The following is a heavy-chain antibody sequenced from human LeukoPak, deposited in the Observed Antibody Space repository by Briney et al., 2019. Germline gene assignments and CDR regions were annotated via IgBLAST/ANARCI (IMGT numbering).Heavy chain of an antibody. CDR3: VKDQALRIVILQSTPHVFDS. Sequence: GGSLRLSCSASGFTFSNYAMHWVRQAPGKGLEYVSSISSNRGSTYYADSVKGRFTISRDNSKNSLYLQMSSLRAEDTAVYYCVKDQALRIVILQSTPHVFDSWGQGTLVTVSS. V-gene: IGHV3-64D*06. CDR1: GFTFSNYA. D-gene: IGHD2/OR15-2a*01. J-gene: IGHJ5*01. CDR2: ISSNRGST.